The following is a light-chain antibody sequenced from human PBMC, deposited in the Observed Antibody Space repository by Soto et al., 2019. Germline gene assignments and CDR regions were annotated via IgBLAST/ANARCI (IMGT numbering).Light chain of an antibody. J-gene: IGKJ5*01. Sequence: DIQMTQSPSTLPASVGDRVTITCRASQGIASSFAWYQQNPGKAPKLLIYAASSLQSGVPSRFSGSGSGTDFTLTINSLQPEDFATYYCQQLHSHPFTFGQGTRLEI. CDR2: AAS. CDR3: QQLHSHPFT. CDR1: QGIASS. V-gene: IGKV1-9*01.